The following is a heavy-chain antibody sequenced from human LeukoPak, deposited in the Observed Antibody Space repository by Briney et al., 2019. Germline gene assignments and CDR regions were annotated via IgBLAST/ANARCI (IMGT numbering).Heavy chain of an antibody. CDR1: GFTFDDYA. CDR3: AKARSMVRGVPFDY. Sequence: GRSLRLSCAASGFTFDDYAMHWVRQAPGKGLEWVSGISWNSGSIGYADSVKGRFTISRDNAKNSLYLQMNSLRAEDTALYYCAKARSMVRGVPFDYWGQGTLVTVSS. CDR2: ISWNSGSI. D-gene: IGHD3-10*01. V-gene: IGHV3-9*01. J-gene: IGHJ4*02.